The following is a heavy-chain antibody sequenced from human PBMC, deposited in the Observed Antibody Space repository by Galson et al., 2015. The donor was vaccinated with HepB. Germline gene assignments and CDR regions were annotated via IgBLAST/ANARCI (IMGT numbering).Heavy chain of an antibody. Sequence: SLRLSCAASGFTFSSYGMHWVRQAPGKGLEWVAVIWYDGSNKYYADSVKGRFTISRDNSKNTLYLQMNSLGAEDTAVYYCARGGDGVVITTPFDYWGQGTLVTVSS. J-gene: IGHJ4*02. D-gene: IGHD3-22*01. CDR2: IWYDGSNK. CDR1: GFTFSSYG. V-gene: IGHV3-33*01. CDR3: ARGGDGVVITTPFDY.